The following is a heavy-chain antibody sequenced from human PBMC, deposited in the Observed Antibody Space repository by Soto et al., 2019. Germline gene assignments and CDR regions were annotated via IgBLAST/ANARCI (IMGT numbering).Heavy chain of an antibody. Sequence: GGSLRLSFAASGFTFSTYAMSWVRQAPGKGLEWVSKIIHSGDSTYYADSVKGRFTISRDNSKNTVYLQMNSLRAEDTAVYYCAKLMSALRPDNFDYWGQGT. J-gene: IGHJ4*02. CDR3: AKLMSALRPDNFDY. CDR1: GFTFSTYA. D-gene: IGHD3-3*01. V-gene: IGHV3-23*01. CDR2: IIHSGDST.